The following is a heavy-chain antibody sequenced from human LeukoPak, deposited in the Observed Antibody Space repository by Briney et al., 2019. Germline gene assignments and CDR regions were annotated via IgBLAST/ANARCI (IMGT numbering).Heavy chain of an antibody. V-gene: IGHV3-23*01. Sequence: PGGSLRLSCAASGFTFSSYAMSWVRQAPGKGLEWVSAISDSGGRTYYADSVEGRFTISRDNSKNSLYLQMNSLRTEDTALYYCAKDITPYYYDSSGYYPPFYGMDVWGQGTTVTVSS. J-gene: IGHJ6*02. CDR1: GFTFSSYA. CDR2: ISDSGGRT. CDR3: AKDITPYYYDSSGYYPPFYGMDV. D-gene: IGHD3-22*01.